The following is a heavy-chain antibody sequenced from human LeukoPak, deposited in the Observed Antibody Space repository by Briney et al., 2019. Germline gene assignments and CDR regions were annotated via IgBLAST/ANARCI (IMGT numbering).Heavy chain of an antibody. J-gene: IGHJ4*02. D-gene: IGHD3-16*02. CDR1: GFTFSSSA. Sequence: GGSLRLSCAASGFTFSSSAMSWVRQAPGKGLEWVSTISDNGGSTYYADSVEGRFTISRDNSKNTLYLQMNSLRAEDTAIYYCAKTIVIPIALGVFDYWGQGTLVTVSS. CDR2: ISDNGGST. CDR3: AKTIVIPIALGVFDY. V-gene: IGHV3-23*01.